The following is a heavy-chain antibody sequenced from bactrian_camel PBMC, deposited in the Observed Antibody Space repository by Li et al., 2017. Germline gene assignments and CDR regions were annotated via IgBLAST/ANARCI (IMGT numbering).Heavy chain of an antibody. CDR2: IDDEGST. CDR3: KTSGISWDCLDVSD. CDR1: RYTGSTYC. J-gene: IGHJ4*01. Sequence: QVQLVESGGGSVQAGGSLSLSCVASRYTGSTYCMGWFRQAPGKERKGVAAIDDEGSTSYADSVKGRFSISKDNAKDTVYLQMNSLTPEDTAMYSCKTSGISWDCLDVSDWDQGTQVTVS. D-gene: IGHD6*01. V-gene: IGHV3S53*01.